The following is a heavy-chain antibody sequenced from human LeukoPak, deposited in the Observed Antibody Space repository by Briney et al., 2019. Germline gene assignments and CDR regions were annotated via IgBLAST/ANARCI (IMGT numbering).Heavy chain of an antibody. CDR3: ARDYVYGYSYGFYYYYMDV. CDR1: GGSISSGSYY. V-gene: IGHV4-61*02. Sequence: SETLSLTCTVSGGSISSGSYYWSWIRQPAGKGLEWIGRIYTSGSTSYNPSLKSRVTISVDTSKNQFSLKLSSVTAADTAVYYCARDYVYGYSYGFYYYYMDVWGKGTTVTVSS. CDR2: IYTSGST. D-gene: IGHD5-18*01. J-gene: IGHJ6*03.